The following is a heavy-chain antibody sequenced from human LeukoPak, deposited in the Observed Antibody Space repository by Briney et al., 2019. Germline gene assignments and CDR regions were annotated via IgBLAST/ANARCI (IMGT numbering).Heavy chain of an antibody. J-gene: IGHJ5*02. V-gene: IGHV1-18*01. CDR2: IGAYNGNT. Sequence: GASVKVSCKASGYTFTSYGISWVRQAPGQGLEWMGWIGAYNGNTNYAQKLQGRVTMTTDTSTSTAYMELRSLRSDDTAVYYCARVLYYYDSSGYYSGWFDPWGQGTLVTVSS. CDR3: ARVLYYYDSSGYYSGWFDP. D-gene: IGHD3-22*01. CDR1: GYTFTSYG.